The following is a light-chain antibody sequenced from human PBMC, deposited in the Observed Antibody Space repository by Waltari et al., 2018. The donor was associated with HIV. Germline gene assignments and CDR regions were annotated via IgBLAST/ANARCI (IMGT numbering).Light chain of an antibody. CDR3: GSYTNTKTPV. V-gene: IGLV2-14*03. Sequence: SVLIQPASVSGSPGHSIPISCTGWRDDIINFDLMSWYRQYPGKAPQLMLHGMSSQPSSVSARFSASRSANTASLTISVLQPEDEADYYCGSYTNTKTPVFGGGT. J-gene: IGLJ3*02. CDR2: GMS. CDR1: RDDIINFDL.